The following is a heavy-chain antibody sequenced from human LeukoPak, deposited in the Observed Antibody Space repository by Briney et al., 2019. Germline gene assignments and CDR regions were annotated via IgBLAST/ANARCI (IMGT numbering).Heavy chain of an antibody. D-gene: IGHD1-7*01. V-gene: IGHV1-2*02. CDR1: GYTFAGYY. J-gene: IGHJ4*02. CDR2: INPNSGGT. Sequence: ASVKVSCKASGYTFAGYYMHWVRQAPGQGLEWMGWINPNSGGTNYAQKFQGRVTMTRDTSISTAYMELSRLRPDDTAVYYCARTGITGTTFLDYWGQGTLVTVSS. CDR3: ARTGITGTTFLDY.